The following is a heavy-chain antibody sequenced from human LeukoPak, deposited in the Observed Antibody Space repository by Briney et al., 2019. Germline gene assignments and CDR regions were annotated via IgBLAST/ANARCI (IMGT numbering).Heavy chain of an antibody. Sequence: PGGSLRLSCAASGFTFSSYGMHWVRQAPGKGLEWVAFIRYDGSNKYYADSVKGRFTISRDNSKNTLYLQMNSLRAEDTAVYYCARGYLAVAGTFDYWGQGTLVTVSS. CDR1: GFTFSSYG. V-gene: IGHV3-30*02. CDR3: ARGYLAVAGTFDY. CDR2: IRYDGSNK. D-gene: IGHD6-19*01. J-gene: IGHJ4*02.